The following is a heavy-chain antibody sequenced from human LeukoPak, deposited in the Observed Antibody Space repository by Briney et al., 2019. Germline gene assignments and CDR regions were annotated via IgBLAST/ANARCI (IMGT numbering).Heavy chain of an antibody. CDR2: FSGTSNTI. CDR3: ARKAYCGGGSCYGYPLKYYFDY. J-gene: IGHJ4*02. V-gene: IGHV3-48*01. D-gene: IGHD2-15*01. Sequence: GGSLRLSCVASGFTFSSHSMSWVRQAPGKGLEWVSYFSGTSNTIYYADSVKGRFTISRDNAKNSLYLQMNSLRAEDTAVYYCARKAYCGGGSCYGYPLKYYFDYWGQGSLVTVSS. CDR1: GFTFSSHS.